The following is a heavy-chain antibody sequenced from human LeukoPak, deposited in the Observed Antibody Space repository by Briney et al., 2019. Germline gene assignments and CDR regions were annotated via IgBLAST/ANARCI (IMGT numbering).Heavy chain of an antibody. V-gene: IGHV4-38-2*02. CDR2: VYHSEST. D-gene: IGHD7-27*01. CDR1: GYSISSGYY. CDR3: ARDATRLGNYFDY. J-gene: IGHJ4*02. Sequence: ASETLSLTCIVSGYSISSGYYWGWIRQPPGKGLEWIGSVYHSESTYYNPSPKSRVTISVDTSKNQFSLKLSSVTTADTAVYYCARDATRLGNYFDYWGQGTLVSVSS.